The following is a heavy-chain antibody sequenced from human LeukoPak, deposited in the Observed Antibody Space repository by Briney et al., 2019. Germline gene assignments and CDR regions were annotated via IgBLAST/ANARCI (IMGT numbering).Heavy chain of an antibody. V-gene: IGHV3-21*03. CDR2: IFSSSTYI. Sequence: GGSLRLSCAASGFIFNSHSMNWVRQAPGKGLEWVSFIFSSSTYIYYTDSVKGRFTISRDNARNSLYLQMDNLRAEDTGVYYCARDFYDGFALGYWGQGTLVTVSS. D-gene: IGHD2/OR15-2a*01. CDR3: ARDFYDGFALGY. CDR1: GFIFNSHS. J-gene: IGHJ4*02.